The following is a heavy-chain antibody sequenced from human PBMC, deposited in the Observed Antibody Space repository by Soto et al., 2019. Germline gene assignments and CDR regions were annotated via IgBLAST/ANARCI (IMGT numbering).Heavy chain of an antibody. Sequence: KTSETLSLTCAFSVYSISSGYYWGWIRQPPGKGLEWIGSIYHSGSTYYNPSLKSRVTISVDTSKNQFSLKLSSVTAADTAVYYCAKLGTVYGDYVTYWGQGTLVTVSS. CDR1: VYSISSGYY. CDR2: IYHSGST. D-gene: IGHD4-17*01. V-gene: IGHV4-38-2*01. J-gene: IGHJ4*02. CDR3: AKLGTVYGDYVTY.